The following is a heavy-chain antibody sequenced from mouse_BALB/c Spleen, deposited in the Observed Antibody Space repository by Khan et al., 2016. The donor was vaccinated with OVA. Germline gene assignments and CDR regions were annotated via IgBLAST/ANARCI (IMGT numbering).Heavy chain of an antibody. CDR2: INPHIGAT. CDR1: GYSFTGYF. J-gene: IGHJ2*01. CDR3: TRNYRGDFDY. D-gene: IGHD1-3*01. Sequence: MQLEESGPELVRPGASVKISCKASGYSFTGYFMNWVMQSHGKSLEWIGRINPHIGATFYNQRFKDKATLTVDESSSTAHMERRSLESEDTAVYYCTRNYRGDFDYWGQGTTLTVSS. V-gene: IGHV1-20*02.